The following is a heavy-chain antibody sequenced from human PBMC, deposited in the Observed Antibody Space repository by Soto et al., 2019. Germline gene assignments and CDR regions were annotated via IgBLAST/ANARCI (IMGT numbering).Heavy chain of an antibody. J-gene: IGHJ4*02. CDR1: GFTFSNFA. CDR2: ISGGGDST. Sequence: EVQLLASGGGLVQPGESLRLSCAASGFTFSNFAMSWVRQAPGKGLEWVSDISGGGDSTFYAGSVRGRFTISRDNFKNTLYLQMCNRRAEDTERYYFAKDLGRRYFEELDYWGQGTLVTVAS. CDR3: AKDLGRRYFEELDY. D-gene: IGHD3-16*01. V-gene: IGHV3-23*01.